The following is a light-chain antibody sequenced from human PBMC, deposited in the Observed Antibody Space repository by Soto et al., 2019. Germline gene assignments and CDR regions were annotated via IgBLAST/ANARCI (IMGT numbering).Light chain of an antibody. CDR1: QSVSVNS. CDR2: AAS. CDR3: QQYGGSPFT. J-gene: IGKJ3*01. V-gene: IGKV3-20*01. Sequence: EIVLTQSPCTLSLSPGERATLSCRASQSVSVNSLAWYQQKGGQAPRLLIYAASTRATGVPDRFSGSGSVTDFALTISRLETEDFALYYCQQYGGSPFTFGHGTKVDIK.